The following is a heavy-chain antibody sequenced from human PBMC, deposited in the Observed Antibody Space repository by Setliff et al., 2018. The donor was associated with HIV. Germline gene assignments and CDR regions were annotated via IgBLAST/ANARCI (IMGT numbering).Heavy chain of an antibody. CDR2: ISSSSTKI. D-gene: IGHD3-9*01. V-gene: IGHV3-21*01. CDR1: GFTFSSYA. J-gene: IGHJ6*02. CDR3: ARDRTDILTGEYYYYYYGMDV. Sequence: RLSCAASGFTFSSYAMSWVRQAPGKGLEWVSSISSSSTKIYYADSVKGRVTISRDNAKNSLYLQMNSLRAEDTAVYYCARDRTDILTGEYYYYYYGMDVWGQGTTVTVSS.